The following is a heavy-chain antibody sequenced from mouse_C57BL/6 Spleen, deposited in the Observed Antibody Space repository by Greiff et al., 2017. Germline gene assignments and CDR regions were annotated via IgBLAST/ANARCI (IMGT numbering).Heavy chain of an antibody. CDR3: AGDDYDGGFAY. V-gene: IGHV5-4*03. CDR2: ISDGGSYT. J-gene: IGHJ3*01. CDR1: GFTFSSYA. Sequence: EVMLVESGGGLVKPGGSLKLSCAASGFTFSSYAMSWVRQTPEKRLEWVATISDGGSYTYYPDNVKGRFTISRDNAKNNLYLQMSHLKSEDTAMYDCAGDDYDGGFAYWGKGTLVTVSA. D-gene: IGHD2-4*01.